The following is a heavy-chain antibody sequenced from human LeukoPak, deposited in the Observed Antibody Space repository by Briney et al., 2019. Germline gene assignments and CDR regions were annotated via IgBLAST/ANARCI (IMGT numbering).Heavy chain of an antibody. CDR2: ISYDGSNK. CDR3: AKGRGWEASYYYYYMDV. D-gene: IGHD1-26*01. Sequence: GGSLRLSCAASGFTFSSFVMHWVRQAPGKGLEWVAVISYDGSNKYYADSVKGRFTISRDNSKNTLYLQMNSLRAEDTAVYYCAKGRGWEASYYYYYMDVWGKGTTVTISS. CDR1: GFTFSSFV. J-gene: IGHJ6*03. V-gene: IGHV3-30*04.